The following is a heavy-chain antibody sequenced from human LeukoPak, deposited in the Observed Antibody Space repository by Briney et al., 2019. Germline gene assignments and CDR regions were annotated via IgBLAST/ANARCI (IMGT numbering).Heavy chain of an antibody. D-gene: IGHD3/OR15-3a*01. J-gene: IGHJ4*02. CDR1: GVSISRSNSY. CDR3: ARQTGSGLFILP. Sequence: SETLSLTCTVSGVSISRSNSYWGWIRQPPGKGLEWIGSIYYSGNTYYNASLKSQVFISIDTSKNQFSLRLTSVTAADTAVYYCARQTGSGLFILPGGQGTLVTVSS. V-gene: IGHV4-39*01. CDR2: IYYSGNT.